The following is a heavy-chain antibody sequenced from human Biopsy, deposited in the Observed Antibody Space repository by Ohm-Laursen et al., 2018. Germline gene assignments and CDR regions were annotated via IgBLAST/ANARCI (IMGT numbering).Heavy chain of an antibody. Sequence: GTLSLTCNVSGGDINNYYWSWIRQSPGRGLEWIGSISEGGSTYYNPSLRGRVTISVDASKNQFSLKLSSVTAADTAVFFCARLYRLDDYWNDDPPDAFDVWAQGTMVTVSS. D-gene: IGHD3-3*01. CDR1: GGDINNYY. CDR2: ISEGGST. CDR3: ARLYRLDDYWNDDPPDAFDV. V-gene: IGHV4-59*01. J-gene: IGHJ3*01.